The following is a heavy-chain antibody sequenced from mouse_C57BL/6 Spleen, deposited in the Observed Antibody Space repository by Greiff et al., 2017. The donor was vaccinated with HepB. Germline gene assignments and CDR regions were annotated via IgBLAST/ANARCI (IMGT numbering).Heavy chain of an antibody. V-gene: IGHV1-55*01. D-gene: IGHD1-1*01. J-gene: IGHJ1*03. CDR1: GYTFTSYW. CDR2: IYPGSGST. CDR3: ARTTTVPYWYFDV. Sequence: VQLQQPGAELVKPGASVKMSFKASGYTFTSYWITCVKQRPGQGLEWIGDIYPGSGSTNYNEKFKSKATLTVDTSSSTAYMQLSSLTSEDSAVYYCARTTTVPYWYFDVWGTGTTVTVSS.